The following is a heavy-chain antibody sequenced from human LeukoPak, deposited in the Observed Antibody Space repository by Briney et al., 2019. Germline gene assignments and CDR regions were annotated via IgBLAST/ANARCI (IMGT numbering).Heavy chain of an antibody. CDR3: AREGRGYCSGGSCYSVPGWFDP. CDR2: IYTSGST. CDR1: GGSISSGSYY. V-gene: IGHV4-61*02. Sequence: SETLSLTCTVSGGSISSGSYYWSWIRRPAGKGLEWIGRIYTSGSTNYNPSLKSRVTMSVDTSKNQFSLKLSSVTAADTAVYYCAREGRGYCSGGSCYSVPGWFDPWGQGTLVTVSS. J-gene: IGHJ5*02. D-gene: IGHD2-15*01.